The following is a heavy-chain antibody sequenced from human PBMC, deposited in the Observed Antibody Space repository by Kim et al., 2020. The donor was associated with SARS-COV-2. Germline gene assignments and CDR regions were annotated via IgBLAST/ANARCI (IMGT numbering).Heavy chain of an antibody. CDR3: AREGRLYDGMDV. J-gene: IGHJ6*02. CDR1: GFTFSSYS. Sequence: GGSLRLSCAASGFTFSSYSMNWVRQAPGKGLEWVSSISSSSSYIYYADSVKGRFTISRDNAKNSLYLQMNSLRAEDTAVYYCAREGRLYDGMDVWGQGTTVTVSS. CDR2: ISSSSSYI. D-gene: IGHD6-25*01. V-gene: IGHV3-21*01.